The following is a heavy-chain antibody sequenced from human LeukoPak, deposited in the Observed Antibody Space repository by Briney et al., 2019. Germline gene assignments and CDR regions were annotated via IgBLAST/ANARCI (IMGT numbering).Heavy chain of an antibody. Sequence: GGSLRLSCAASGFTFSGYSMNWVRQAPGKGLEWVSSISSSSSYIYYADSVKGRFTISRENAKNSLYLQMNSLRAGDTAVYYCARGGAAAGTFDYWGQGTLVTVSS. J-gene: IGHJ4*02. CDR3: ARGGAAAGTFDY. V-gene: IGHV3-21*01. CDR2: ISSSSSYI. D-gene: IGHD6-13*01. CDR1: GFTFSGYS.